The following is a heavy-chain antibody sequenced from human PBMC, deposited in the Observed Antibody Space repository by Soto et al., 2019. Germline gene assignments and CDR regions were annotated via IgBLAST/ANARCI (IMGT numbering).Heavy chain of an antibody. J-gene: IGHJ5*02. CDR1: GYYFSGHW. Sequence: GESLKISWKGSGYYFSGHWHSLVPQRPGEGLEWVGRIGPSDAYTTYSPSVKGRVTISGDKSRSTAYLQMSSLKASDTAMYYCARLRDNLDGRSTWFDHWGQGALVTVSS. CDR3: ARLRDNLDGRSTWFDH. V-gene: IGHV5-10-1*01. CDR2: IGPSDAYT. D-gene: IGHD1-20*01.